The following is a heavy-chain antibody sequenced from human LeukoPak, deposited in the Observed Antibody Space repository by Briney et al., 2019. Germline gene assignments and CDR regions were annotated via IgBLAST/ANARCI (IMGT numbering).Heavy chain of an antibody. V-gene: IGHV1-69*13. D-gene: IGHD6-19*01. Sequence: SVKVSCKASGGTFSSYAISWVRQAPGQGLEWMGRIIPIFGTANYAQKFQGRVTITADESTSTAYMELSSLRSEDTAVYYCARRGSGWTEYNWFDPWGQGTLVTVSS. CDR3: ARRGSGWTEYNWFDP. CDR2: IIPIFGTA. CDR1: GGTFSSYA. J-gene: IGHJ5*02.